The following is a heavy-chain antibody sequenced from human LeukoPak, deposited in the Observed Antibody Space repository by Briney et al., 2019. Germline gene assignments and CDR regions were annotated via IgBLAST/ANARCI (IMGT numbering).Heavy chain of an antibody. V-gene: IGHV4-59*12. CDR2: IYYSGST. Sequence: SETLSLTCTVSGDSISSYYWSWIRQPPAQGLDWIAYIYYSGSTNYNHSLKSRVNISIDTSKNQFSLRLTSMTAADTAVYFCARGDYYDGGGRNWFDPGGQGTLVTVSS. CDR3: ARGDYYDGGGRNWFDP. D-gene: IGHD3-16*01. J-gene: IGHJ5*02. CDR1: GDSISSYY.